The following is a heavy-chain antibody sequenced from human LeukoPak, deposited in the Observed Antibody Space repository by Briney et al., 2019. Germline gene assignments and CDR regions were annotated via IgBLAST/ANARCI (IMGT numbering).Heavy chain of an antibody. J-gene: IGHJ4*02. Sequence: GGSLRLSCAASGFSFGSYPMGWVRQAPGKGLEWVSGISAGGDDTYHADPLKGRFTISRDNSKNTLYLQMNSLRAEDTAVYYCAKGIESYYWGAFDYWGQGTLVTVSS. CDR1: GFSFGSYP. CDR3: AKGIESYYWGAFDY. CDR2: ISAGGDDT. D-gene: IGHD1-26*01. V-gene: IGHV3-23*01.